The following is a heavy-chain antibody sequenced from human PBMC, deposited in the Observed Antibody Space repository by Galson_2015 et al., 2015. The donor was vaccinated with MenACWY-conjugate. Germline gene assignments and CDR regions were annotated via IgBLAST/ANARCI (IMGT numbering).Heavy chain of an antibody. CDR1: GDSVSNNSAA. V-gene: IGHV6-1*01. J-gene: IGHJ5*02. CDR2: TYYGSKWYN. CDR3: ARVRGGSHNWVDP. D-gene: IGHD2-15*01. Sequence: CAISGDSVSNNSAAWNWIRQSPSRGLEWLGRTYYGSKWYNDYAVSVKSRITINPDTSKNQFSLHLNSVTPEDTAVYYCARVRGGSHNWVDPWGQGTLVTVSS.